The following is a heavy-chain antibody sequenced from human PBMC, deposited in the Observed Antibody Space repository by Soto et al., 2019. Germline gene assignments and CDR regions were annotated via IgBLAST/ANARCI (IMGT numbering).Heavy chain of an antibody. Sequence: PGGSLRLSCAASGFTFSSYNMAWVRQAPGKGLEWVSAISGGGGSTYHADSVKGRFTISRDNSENTLYLQVNSLRPEDTAVYYCVKAHSSSSWPYYYDYWGQGSVVTVSS. J-gene: IGHJ4*02. D-gene: IGHD6-13*01. CDR3: VKAHSSSSWPYYYDY. CDR1: GFTFSSYN. CDR2: ISGGGGST. V-gene: IGHV3-23*01.